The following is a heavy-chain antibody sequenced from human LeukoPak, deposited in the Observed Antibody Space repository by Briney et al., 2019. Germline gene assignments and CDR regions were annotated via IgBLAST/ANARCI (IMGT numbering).Heavy chain of an antibody. V-gene: IGHV1-69*01. CDR1: GGTFSSYA. Sequence: SVKVSCKASGGTFSSYAISWVRQAPGQGLEWMGGIIPIFSTANYAQKFQGRVTITADESTSTAYMELSSLRSVDTAVYHCARDQHSGSGWYGTSDFWGQGTLVTVSS. D-gene: IGHD6-19*01. CDR3: ARDQHSGSGWYGTSDF. J-gene: IGHJ4*02. CDR2: IIPIFSTA.